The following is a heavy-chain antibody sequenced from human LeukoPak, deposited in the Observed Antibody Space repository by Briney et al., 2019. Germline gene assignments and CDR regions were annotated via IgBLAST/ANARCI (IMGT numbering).Heavy chain of an antibody. CDR1: GYTFTSYD. CDR3: ARGSRGIAGYYFDY. V-gene: IGHV1-8*01. Sequence: ASVKVSCKASGYTFTSYDINWVRQATGQGLEWMGWMNPNSGNTGYAQKFQGRVTMTRNTSISTAYMELSSLRSEDTAVYYCARGSRGIAGYYFDYWVEGTLVTVSS. J-gene: IGHJ4*02. CDR2: MNPNSGNT. D-gene: IGHD6-13*01.